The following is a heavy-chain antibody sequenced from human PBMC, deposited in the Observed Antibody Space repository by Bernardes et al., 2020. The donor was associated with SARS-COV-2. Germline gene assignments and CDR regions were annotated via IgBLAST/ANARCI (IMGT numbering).Heavy chain of an antibody. CDR3: AKEKYSILPLDY. D-gene: IGHD3-3*01. CDR2: INPSGST. CDR1: GGSFSGYY. J-gene: IGHJ4*02. V-gene: IGHV4-34*01. Sequence: SETLSLTCAVHGGSFSGYYWSWIRQPPGKGLEWIGEINPSGSTNYNPSLKSRLTISGDTSTNQFSLKLTSVTAADTAVYYCAKEKYSILPLDYWGQGTQVTVSS.